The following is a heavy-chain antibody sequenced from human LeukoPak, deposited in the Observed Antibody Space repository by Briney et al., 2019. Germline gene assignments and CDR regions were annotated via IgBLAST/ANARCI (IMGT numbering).Heavy chain of an antibody. CDR3: HFEEVVGANWFDP. Sequence: SETLSLTCAVYGGSFSGYYWSWIRQPPGKGLEWIGEINHSGSTNYNPSLKSRVTISVDTSKNQFSLKLSSVTAADTAVYYCHFEEVVGANWFDPWGQGTLVTVSS. CDR1: GGSFSGYY. V-gene: IGHV4-34*01. CDR2: INHSGST. J-gene: IGHJ5*02. D-gene: IGHD1-26*01.